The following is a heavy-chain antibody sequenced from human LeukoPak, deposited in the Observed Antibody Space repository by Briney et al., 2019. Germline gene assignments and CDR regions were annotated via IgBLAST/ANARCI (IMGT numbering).Heavy chain of an antibody. CDR2: IKQDGSEK. Sequence: GGSLRLSCAASEFTLSSYWMAWVRQAPGKGLAWVANIKQDGSEKYYVDSVKGRFTISRDNARNSLCLQMNSLRAEDTAIFYCARVNPLMAPGAFDIWGQGTMVAVSS. D-gene: IGHD2-8*01. J-gene: IGHJ3*02. CDR3: ARVNPLMAPGAFDI. CDR1: EFTLSSYW. V-gene: IGHV3-7*01.